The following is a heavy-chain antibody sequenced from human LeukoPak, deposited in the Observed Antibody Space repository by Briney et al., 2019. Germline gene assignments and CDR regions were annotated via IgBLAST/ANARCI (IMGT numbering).Heavy chain of an antibody. D-gene: IGHD6-19*01. CDR2: ISSSSNYI. Sequence: GGSLRLSCAASGFTFSSNSMDWVRQAPGKGLEWLSSISSSSNYIYYADSLKGRFTISRDNAKNSLSLQMNSLRAEDTAVYYCAREDVGSSGSYRLIDYWGQGSLVTVSS. CDR3: AREDVGSSGSYRLIDY. CDR1: GFTFSSNS. J-gene: IGHJ4*02. V-gene: IGHV3-21*01.